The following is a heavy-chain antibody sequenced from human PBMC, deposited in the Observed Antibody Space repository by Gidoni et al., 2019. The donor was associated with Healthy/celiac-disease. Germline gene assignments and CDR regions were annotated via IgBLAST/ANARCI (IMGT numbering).Heavy chain of an antibody. J-gene: IGHJ5*02. D-gene: IGHD6-19*01. CDR1: GGSISSGSYY. V-gene: IGHV4-61*02. Sequence: QVQLQESGPGLVKPSQTLSLTGTVSGGSISSGSYYWSWIRQPAGKGLEWIGRIYPSGSTNYNPSPKSRVTISVDTSKNQFSLKLRSVTAADTAVYYCARVQYSSGSGWFDPWGQGTLVTVSS. CDR3: ARVQYSSGSGWFDP. CDR2: IYPSGST.